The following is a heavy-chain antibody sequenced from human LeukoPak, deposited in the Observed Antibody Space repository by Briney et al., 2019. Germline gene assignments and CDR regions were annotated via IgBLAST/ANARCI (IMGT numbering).Heavy chain of an antibody. CDR1: GFTFSSYA. CDR3: AKQGTMVRGVIAWFNP. V-gene: IGHV3-23*01. D-gene: IGHD3-10*01. Sequence: GGSLRLSYAASGFTFSSYAMSWVRQAPGKGLEWVSAISGSGGSTYYADSVKGRFTISRDNSKNTLYLQMNSLRAEDTAVYYCAKQGTMVRGVIAWFNPWGQGTLVTVSS. CDR2: ISGSGGST. J-gene: IGHJ5*02.